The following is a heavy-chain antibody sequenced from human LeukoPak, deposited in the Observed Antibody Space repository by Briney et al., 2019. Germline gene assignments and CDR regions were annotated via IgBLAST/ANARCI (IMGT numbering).Heavy chain of an antibody. CDR1: GFSFSSFT. J-gene: IGHJ3*02. V-gene: IGHV3-21*01. D-gene: IGHD3-10*01. Sequence: GGSLRLSCAASGFSFSSFTMNWVRQTPGQGLEWVSSMSSTSYFIYYADSVKGRFTISRDNAKNTLYLRMNSLRAEDTAVYYCAREFEGQEAGAYGSGSYDVFDIWGQGTMVTVSS. CDR2: MSSTSYFI. CDR3: AREFEGQEAGAYGSGSYDVFDI.